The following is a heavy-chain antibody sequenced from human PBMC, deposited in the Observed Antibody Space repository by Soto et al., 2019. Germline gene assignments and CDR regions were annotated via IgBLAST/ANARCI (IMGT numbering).Heavy chain of an antibody. Sequence: GGYLRLSCAASGFTFSSYAMSWVRQAPGKGLEWVSTISDSGSTYYADSVKGRFTISRDISKNTLYVQMSSLRAEDTAVYYCAKGGEGYCSGTSCLYHMDAWGKGTTVTVSS. J-gene: IGHJ6*03. V-gene: IGHV3-23*01. D-gene: IGHD2-15*01. CDR3: AKGGEGYCSGTSCLYHMDA. CDR2: ISDSGST. CDR1: GFTFSSYA.